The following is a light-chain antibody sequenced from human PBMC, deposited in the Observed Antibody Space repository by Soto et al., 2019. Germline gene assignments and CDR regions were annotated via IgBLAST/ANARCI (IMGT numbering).Light chain of an antibody. CDR1: SSDIGSFNL. J-gene: IGLJ3*02. CDR3: CSYAGSTTGV. Sequence: QSALTQPASVSGSPGQSITISCTGTSSDIGSFNLVSWYQHHPGKAPEVIIYEVSKRPSGVSNRFSGSKSGNTASLTISGLQADDETDYYCCSYAGSTTGVFGGGTKLTVL. V-gene: IGLV2-23*02. CDR2: EVS.